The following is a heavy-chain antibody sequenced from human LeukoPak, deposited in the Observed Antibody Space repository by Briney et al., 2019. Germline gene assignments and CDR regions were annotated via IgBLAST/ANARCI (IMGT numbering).Heavy chain of an antibody. D-gene: IGHD3-22*01. Sequence: SVKVSCKASGYTFTSYAISWVRQAPGQGLEWMGGIIPIFGTANYAQKFQGRVTITADESTSTAYMELSSLRSEDTAVYYCARELDSSGYSWFDPWGQGTLVTVSS. CDR2: IIPIFGTA. CDR1: GYTFTSYA. CDR3: ARELDSSGYSWFDP. V-gene: IGHV1-69*13. J-gene: IGHJ5*02.